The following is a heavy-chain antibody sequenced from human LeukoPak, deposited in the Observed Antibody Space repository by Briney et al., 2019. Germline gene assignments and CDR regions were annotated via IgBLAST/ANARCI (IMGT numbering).Heavy chain of an antibody. CDR3: ARVGVDYDFWSGYYPTYYFDY. J-gene: IGHJ4*02. CDR1: GFTFSSYW. D-gene: IGHD3-3*01. Sequence: PGGSLRLSCAASGFTFSSYWMSWVRQAPGKGLEWVANTKQDGSEKYYVDSVKGRFTISRDNAKNSLYLQMNSLRAEDTAVYYCARVGVDYDFWSGYYPTYYFDYWGQGTLVTVSS. CDR2: TKQDGSEK. V-gene: IGHV3-7*01.